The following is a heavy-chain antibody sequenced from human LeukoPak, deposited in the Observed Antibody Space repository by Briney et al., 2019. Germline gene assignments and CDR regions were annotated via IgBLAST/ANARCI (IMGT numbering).Heavy chain of an antibody. CDR3: ARTTPEYDFWSGYHRKRYYFDY. Sequence: SETLSLTCTVSGGSISSYYWSWIRQPPGKGLEWIGYIYYSGSTNYNPSLKSRVTISVDTSKNQFSLKLSSVTAADTAVYYCARTTPEYDFWSGYHRKRYYFDYWGQGTLVTVPS. D-gene: IGHD3-3*01. V-gene: IGHV4-59*08. CDR1: GGSISSYY. J-gene: IGHJ4*02. CDR2: IYYSGST.